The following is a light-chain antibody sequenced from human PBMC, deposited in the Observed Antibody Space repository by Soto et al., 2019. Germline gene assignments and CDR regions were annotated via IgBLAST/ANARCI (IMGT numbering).Light chain of an antibody. CDR1: QTVSSNY. V-gene: IGKV3-20*01. Sequence: IGLTQSPGTLSLSPGDRGTLSCRSSQTVSSNYLDWYQQKPCQATRLXIYAASTRATGIPDRFTAGGSGTEFTLTISSLQSDDLAVHYCQQYDKWPRPFGQGTKVDIK. J-gene: IGKJ1*01. CDR3: QQYDKWPRP. CDR2: AAS.